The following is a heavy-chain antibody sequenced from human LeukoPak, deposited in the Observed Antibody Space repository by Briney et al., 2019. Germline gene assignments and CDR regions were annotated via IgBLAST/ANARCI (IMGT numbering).Heavy chain of an antibody. Sequence: GGSLRLSCATSGFTFSSYVMSWVRQAPGKGLEWVSVIYSGGSTYYADSVKGRFTISRDNAKNSLYLQMNSLRAEDTAVYYCAELGITMIGGVWGKGTTVTISS. CDR1: GFTFSSYV. D-gene: IGHD3-10*02. CDR2: IYSGGST. J-gene: IGHJ6*04. CDR3: AELGITMIGGV. V-gene: IGHV3-66*01.